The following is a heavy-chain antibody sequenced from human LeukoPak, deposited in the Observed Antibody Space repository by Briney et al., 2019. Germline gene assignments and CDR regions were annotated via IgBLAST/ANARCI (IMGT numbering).Heavy chain of an antibody. J-gene: IGHJ4*02. CDR1: GFTFDDYA. Sequence: PGGSLRLSCAASGFTFDDYAMHWVRQAPGKGLEWVSGISWNSGSIGYADSVKGRFTISRDNAKNSLYPQMNSLRAEDTALYYCARSSGSYYPFDYWGQGTLVTVSS. V-gene: IGHV3-9*01. CDR3: ARSSGSYYPFDY. CDR2: ISWNSGSI. D-gene: IGHD3-10*01.